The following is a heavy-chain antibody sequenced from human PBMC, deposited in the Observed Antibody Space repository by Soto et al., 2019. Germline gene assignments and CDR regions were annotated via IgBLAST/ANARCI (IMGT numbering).Heavy chain of an antibody. Sequence: GGSLRLSCAASGFTFSSYWMSWVRQAPGKGLEWVANIKQDGSEKYYVDSVKGRFTISRDNAKNSLYLQMNSLRAEDTAVYYCAREQSGCSSTSCYKRESYYYYYGIDVWGQGTTVTVYS. V-gene: IGHV3-7*03. CDR3: AREQSGCSSTSCYKRESYYYYYGIDV. CDR2: IKQDGSEK. D-gene: IGHD2-2*02. J-gene: IGHJ6*02. CDR1: GFTFSSYW.